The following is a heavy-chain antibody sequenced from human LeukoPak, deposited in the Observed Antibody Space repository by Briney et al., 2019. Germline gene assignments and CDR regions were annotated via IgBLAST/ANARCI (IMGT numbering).Heavy chain of an antibody. CDR3: ARDTESYGMDV. CDR2: ISYDGSNK. CDR1: GFTLSSYA. J-gene: IGHJ6*02. Sequence: PGGSLRLSCAASGFTLSSYAMHWVRQAPGKGLEWVAVISYDGSNKYYADSVKGRFTISRDNSKNTLYLQMNSLRAEDTAVYYCARDTESYGMDVWGQGTTVTVSS. D-gene: IGHD3-10*01. V-gene: IGHV3-30-3*01.